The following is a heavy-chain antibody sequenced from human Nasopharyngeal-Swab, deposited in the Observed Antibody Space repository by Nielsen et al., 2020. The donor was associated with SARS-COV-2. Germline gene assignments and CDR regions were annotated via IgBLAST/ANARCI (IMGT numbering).Heavy chain of an antibody. CDR2: INPNSGGT. D-gene: IGHD2-8*02. Sequence: ASVKVSCKASGYTFTSYDINWVRQAPGQGLEWMGRINPNSGGTNYAQKFQGRVTMTRDTSISTAYMELSRLRSDDTAVYYCASGTGLSFDYWGQGTLVTVSS. V-gene: IGHV1-2*06. CDR3: ASGTGLSFDY. J-gene: IGHJ4*02. CDR1: GYTFTSYD.